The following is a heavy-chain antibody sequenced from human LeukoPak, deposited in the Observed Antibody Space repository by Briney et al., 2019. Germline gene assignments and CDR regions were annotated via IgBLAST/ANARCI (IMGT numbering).Heavy chain of an antibody. CDR3: ARDPDERGYSSSSDISVY. J-gene: IGHJ4*02. CDR2: ISSSSSYI. V-gene: IGHV3-21*01. CDR1: GFTFSSYS. Sequence: PGGSLRLSCAASGFTFSSYSMNWVRQAPGKGLEWVSSISSSSSYIYYADSVKGRFTISRDNAKNSLYLQMNSLRAEDTAVYYCARDPDERGYSSSSDISVYWGQGTLVTVSS. D-gene: IGHD6-6*01.